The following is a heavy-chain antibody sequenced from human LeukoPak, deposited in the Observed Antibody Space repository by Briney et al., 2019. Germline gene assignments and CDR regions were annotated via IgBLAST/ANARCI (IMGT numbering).Heavy chain of an antibody. D-gene: IGHD3-3*01. J-gene: IGHJ5*02. CDR2: IYYSGST. CDR3: ARVNARFLEWLPKGIPNWFDP. V-gene: IGHV4-30-4*08. Sequence: PSETLSLTCTVSGGSISSGDYYWSWIRQPPGKGLEWIGYIYYSGSTYYNPSLKSRVTISVDTSKNQFSLKLSSVTAADTAVYYCARVNARFLEWLPKGIPNWFDPWGQGTLVTVS. CDR1: GGSISSGDYY.